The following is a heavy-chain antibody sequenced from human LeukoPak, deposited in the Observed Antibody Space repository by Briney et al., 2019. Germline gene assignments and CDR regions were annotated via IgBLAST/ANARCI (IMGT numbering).Heavy chain of an antibody. CDR2: IHHSGST. CDR3: ARTLRGYCSGGSCYLGYYYYMDV. V-gene: IGHV4-34*01. CDR1: GGSFSGYY. Sequence: SETLSLTCAVYGGSFSGYYWSWIRQPPGKGLEWIGEIHHSGSTNYNPSLKSRVTISVDTSKNQFSLKLSSVTAADTAVYYCARTLRGYCSGGSCYLGYYYYMDVWGKGTTVTISS. D-gene: IGHD2-15*01. J-gene: IGHJ6*03.